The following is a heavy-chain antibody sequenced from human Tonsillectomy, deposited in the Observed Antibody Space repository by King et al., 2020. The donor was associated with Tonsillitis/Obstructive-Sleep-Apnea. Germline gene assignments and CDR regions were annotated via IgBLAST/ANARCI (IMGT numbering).Heavy chain of an antibody. D-gene: IGHD3-3*01. CDR3: ATRRIFEVVIIYSFDI. V-gene: IGHV1-24*01. CDR2: FDPEDGET. CDR1: GYTLTELS. J-gene: IGHJ3*02. Sequence: AQLVQSGAEVKKPGASVKVSCKVSGYTLTELSMHWVRQAPGKGLEWMGGFDPEDGETIYAQKFQGRVTMTEDTSTDTAYMELSSLRSEDTAVYYCATRRIFEVVIIYSFDIWGRGTMVTVSS.